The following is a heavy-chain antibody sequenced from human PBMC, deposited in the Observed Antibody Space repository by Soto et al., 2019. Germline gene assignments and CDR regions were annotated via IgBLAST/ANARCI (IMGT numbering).Heavy chain of an antibody. Sequence: EVQLLESGGALVQPGGSLRLSYAASGFTFSSYAMSWVRQAPGKGLEWVSLISDSGGGTYYADSVKGRFTISRDNAKNTLYLQMNSLRAEDTAVFYCAKHLSNGSPDYWGQGTLVTVSS. CDR2: ISDSGGGT. CDR3: AKHLSNGSPDY. J-gene: IGHJ4*02. D-gene: IGHD2-8*01. CDR1: GFTFSSYA. V-gene: IGHV3-23*01.